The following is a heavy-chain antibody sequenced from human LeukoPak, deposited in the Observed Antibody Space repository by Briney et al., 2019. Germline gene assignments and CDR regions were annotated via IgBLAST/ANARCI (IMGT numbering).Heavy chain of an antibody. J-gene: IGHJ6*03. CDR3: ARDAARWLQLPPPNLGNYYYMDV. D-gene: IGHD5-24*01. Sequence: ASVKVSCKASGYTFTSYYMHWVRQAPGQGLEWMGIINPSGGSTSYAQKFQGRVTMTRDTSTSTVYMELSSLRSEDTAMYYCARDAARWLQLPPPNLGNYYYMDVWGKGTTVTVSS. CDR2: INPSGGST. CDR1: GYTFTSYY. V-gene: IGHV1-46*01.